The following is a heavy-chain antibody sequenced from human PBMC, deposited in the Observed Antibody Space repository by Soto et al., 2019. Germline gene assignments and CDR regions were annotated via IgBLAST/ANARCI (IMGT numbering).Heavy chain of an antibody. D-gene: IGHD5-12*01. V-gene: IGHV3-33*01. CDR3: ARDTGGASGYDPSCFDI. CDR2: IWYDGSNK. Sequence: QVQLVESGGGVVQPGRSLRLSCAASGFTFSSYGMHWVRQAPGKGLEWVAVIWYDGSNKYYADSVKGRFTISRDNSKNTLYLQMNSLRAEDTAVYYCARDTGGASGYDPSCFDIWGQGTMVTVSS. CDR1: GFTFSSYG. J-gene: IGHJ3*02.